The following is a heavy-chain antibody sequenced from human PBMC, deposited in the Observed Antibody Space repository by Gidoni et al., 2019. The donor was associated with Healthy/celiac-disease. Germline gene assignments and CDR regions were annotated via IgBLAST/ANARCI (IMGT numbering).Heavy chain of an antibody. CDR3: ARENFGGGDARFDP. J-gene: IGHJ5*02. Sequence: QLQLQQWGAGLLKPSETLSLTCAVYGGSVSGYYWSWIRQPPGKGLEWIGEINHSGSTNYNPSLKSRVTISADTSKNQFSLKLSSVTAADTAVYYCARENFGGGDARFDPWGQGTLVTVSS. V-gene: IGHV4-34*01. CDR2: INHSGST. CDR1: GGSVSGYY. D-gene: IGHD3-16*01.